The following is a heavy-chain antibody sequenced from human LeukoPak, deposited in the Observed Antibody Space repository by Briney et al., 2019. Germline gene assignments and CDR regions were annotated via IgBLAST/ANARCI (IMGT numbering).Heavy chain of an antibody. CDR2: IYTSGST. CDR3: ARDGDYDYVWGSRTFDY. CDR1: GGSISSGSYY. D-gene: IGHD3-16*01. Sequence: SETLSLTCTVSGGSISSGSYYWSWIRQPAGKGLEWIGRIYTSGSTNYNPSLKSRVTISVDTSKNQFSLKLSSVTAADTAAYYCARDGDYDYVWGSRTFDYWGQGTLVTVSS. J-gene: IGHJ4*02. V-gene: IGHV4-61*02.